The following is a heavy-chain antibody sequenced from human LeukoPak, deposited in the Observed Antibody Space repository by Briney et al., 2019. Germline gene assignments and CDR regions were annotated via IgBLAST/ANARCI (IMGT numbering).Heavy chain of an antibody. CDR2: IWYDGSNK. Sequence: GGSLRLSCAASGFTFSSYGMHWVRQAPGKGLEWVAVIWYDGSNKYYADSVKGRFTISRDNSKNTLYLQMNSLRAEDTAVYYCARDGVGATWIDYWGQGTLVTVSS. J-gene: IGHJ4*02. D-gene: IGHD1-26*01. CDR3: ARDGVGATWIDY. V-gene: IGHV3-33*01. CDR1: GFTFSSYG.